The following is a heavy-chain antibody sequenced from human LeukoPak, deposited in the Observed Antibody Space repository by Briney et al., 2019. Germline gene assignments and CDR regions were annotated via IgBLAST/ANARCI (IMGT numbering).Heavy chain of an antibody. J-gene: IGHJ3*02. CDR2: INHSGST. CDR3: ARDSPTLAAAGTGWAFDI. CDR1: GGSFSGYY. V-gene: IGHV4-34*01. D-gene: IGHD6-13*01. Sequence: SETLSLTCAVYGGSFSGYYWSWIRQPPGKGLEWIGEINHSGSTNYNPSLKSRVTISVDTSKNQFSLKLSSVTAADTAVYYCARDSPTLAAAGTGWAFDIWGQGTMVTVSS.